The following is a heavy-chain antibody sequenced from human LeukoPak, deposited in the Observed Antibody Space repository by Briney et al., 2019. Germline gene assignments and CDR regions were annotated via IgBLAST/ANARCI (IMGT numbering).Heavy chain of an antibody. Sequence: GGSLRLFCAASGFTVSSNYMSWVRQAPGKGLEWVSVIYSGGSTYYADSVKGRFTISRDDSKNTLYLQMNSLRAEDTAVYYCARDPIPSGSTGWGQGTLVTVSS. CDR2: IYSGGST. J-gene: IGHJ4*02. V-gene: IGHV3-53*01. CDR3: ARDPIPSGSTG. D-gene: IGHD1-26*01. CDR1: GFTVSSNY.